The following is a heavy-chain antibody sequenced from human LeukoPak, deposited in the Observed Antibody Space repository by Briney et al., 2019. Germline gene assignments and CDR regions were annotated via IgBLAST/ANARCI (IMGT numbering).Heavy chain of an antibody. Sequence: ASETLSLTCTVSGDSISSDNYYWSWIRQPAGKALEWIGRIYTSGGADYNPSLKSRVSISIDTSKNQLSLRLSSVTAADTAIYYCARDSAFVAAAGNYWGQGTLVTVSS. CDR3: ARDSAFVAAAGNY. V-gene: IGHV4-61*02. CDR2: IYTSGGA. CDR1: GDSISSDNYY. D-gene: IGHD6-13*01. J-gene: IGHJ4*02.